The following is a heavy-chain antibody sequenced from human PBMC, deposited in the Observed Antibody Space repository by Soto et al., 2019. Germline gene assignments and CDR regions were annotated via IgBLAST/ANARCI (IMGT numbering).Heavy chain of an antibody. V-gene: IGHV4-30-4*01. CDR3: ARQDWGSPRYYYYGMDV. CDR1: GGSISSGDYY. CDR2: IYYSGST. Sequence: SETLSLTCTVSGGSISSGDYYWSWIRQPPGKGLEWIGYIYYSGSTYYNPSLKSRVTISVDTSKNQFSLKLSSVTAADTAVYYCARQDWGSPRYYYYGMDVWGQGTTVTVSS. J-gene: IGHJ6*02. D-gene: IGHD3-16*01.